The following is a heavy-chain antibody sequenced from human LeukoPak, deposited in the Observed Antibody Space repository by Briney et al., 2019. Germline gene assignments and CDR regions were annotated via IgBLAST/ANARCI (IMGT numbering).Heavy chain of an antibody. D-gene: IGHD2-21*01. CDR3: SRAFGGNRLWSVID. J-gene: IGHJ4*02. CDR2: IYYSGST. V-gene: IGHV4-59*12. CDR1: GGSISSYY. Sequence: PSETLSLTCTVSGGSISSYYWSWIRQPTRKGLEWIGYIYYSGSTNYNPSLKSRVTISLDKSKNQFSLKLNSVTAADTAVYYCSRAFGGNRLWSVIDWGQGTPVTVSS.